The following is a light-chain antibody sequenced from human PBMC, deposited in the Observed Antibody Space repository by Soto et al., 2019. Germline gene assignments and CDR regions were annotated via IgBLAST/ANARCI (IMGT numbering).Light chain of an antibody. CDR3: CSYAGSSTWV. CDR1: SSDVGGYDY. Sequence: QSVLTQPPSASGSPGQTVTISCTGTSSDVGGYDYVSWYQQHPGEAPKLMIYEGSKRPSGVSNRFSGSKSGNTASLTISGLQAEDEADYYCCSYAGSSTWVFGGGTKLTAL. J-gene: IGLJ3*02. CDR2: EGS. V-gene: IGLV2-23*01.